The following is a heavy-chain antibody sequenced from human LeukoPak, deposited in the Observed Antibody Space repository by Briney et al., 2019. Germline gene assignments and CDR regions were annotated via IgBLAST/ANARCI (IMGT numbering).Heavy chain of an antibody. CDR2: IKSKTDGGTT. V-gene: IGHV3-15*01. CDR3: TICYDWGWFDP. J-gene: IGHJ5*02. D-gene: IGHD2-2*01. Sequence: GGSLRLSCAASGFTFSNAWMSWVRQAPGKGLEWVGRIKSKTDGGTTDYAALVKGRFTISRDDSKNTLYLQMNGLKTEDTAVYYCTICYDWGWFDPWGQGTLVTVSS. CDR1: GFTFSNAW.